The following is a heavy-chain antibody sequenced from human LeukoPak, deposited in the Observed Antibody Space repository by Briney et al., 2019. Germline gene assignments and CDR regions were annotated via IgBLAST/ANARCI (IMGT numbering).Heavy chain of an antibody. Sequence: SETLSLTCSVSGGSFRNYYWNWIRQPPGKGLEWIGYVYYTGSSNSDPSLKSRVTMFVDTSKNQLSLRLSSVSALDTAVYYCARGAYASAWYAFDIWGPGTGVSVNS. CDR1: GGSFRNYY. J-gene: IGHJ3*02. D-gene: IGHD6-19*01. CDR3: ARGAYASAWYAFDI. CDR2: VYYTGSS. V-gene: IGHV4-59*12.